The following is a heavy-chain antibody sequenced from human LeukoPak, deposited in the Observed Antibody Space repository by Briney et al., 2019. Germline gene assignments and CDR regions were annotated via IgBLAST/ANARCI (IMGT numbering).Heavy chain of an antibody. D-gene: IGHD1-26*01. J-gene: IGHJ4*02. Sequence: GGSLRLSCAASGFTFSIYAMNWVRQAPGRGLECVSAISGSNSGTYYADSVKGRFTISRDNSKNTLYLQMDSLRAEDTAVYYCALGRALNWGQGTLVTVSS. V-gene: IGHV3-23*01. CDR1: GFTFSIYA. CDR3: ALGRALN. CDR2: ISGSNSGT.